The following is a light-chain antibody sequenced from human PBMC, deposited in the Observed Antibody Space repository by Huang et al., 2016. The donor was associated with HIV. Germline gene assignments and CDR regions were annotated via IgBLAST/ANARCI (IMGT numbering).Light chain of an antibody. V-gene: IGKV4-1*01. J-gene: IGKJ1*01. CDR1: QSVYSSSTSKDY. CDR3: QQYYSSPQT. CDR2: CAS. Sequence: DIIMTQSPDSLAVSLGERATLNCRSSQSVYSSSTSKDYMACFQQNPGQPPRLLLFCASTREAGVPDRFSGSGSGTHFTLTIANLEAEDAAIYYCQQYYSSPQTFGQGTRVEVK.